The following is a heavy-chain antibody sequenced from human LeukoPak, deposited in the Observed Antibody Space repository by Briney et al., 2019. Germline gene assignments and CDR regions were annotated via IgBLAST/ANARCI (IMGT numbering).Heavy chain of an antibody. CDR3: ARRWFGELPDY. J-gene: IGHJ4*02. V-gene: IGHV4-59*01. CDR1: GGSISSYY. D-gene: IGHD3-10*01. Sequence: SETLSLTCTVSGGSISSYYWSWIRQPPGKGLEWIGYIYYSGSTNYSPSLKSRVTISVDTSKNQFSLKLSSVTAADTAVYYCARRWFGELPDYWGQGTLVTVSS. CDR2: IYYSGST.